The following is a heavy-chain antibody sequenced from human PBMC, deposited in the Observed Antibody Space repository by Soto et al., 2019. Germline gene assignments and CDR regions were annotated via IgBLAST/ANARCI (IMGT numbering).Heavy chain of an antibody. D-gene: IGHD5-12*01. CDR2: ISSDGNNK. J-gene: IGHJ5*02. CDR1: GFTVDSYG. CDR3: LKDLLQKTVATCYT. V-gene: IGHV3-30*18. Sequence: ESGGGVVQPGRSLRLSYAAYGFTVDSYGMHWVRQAPGKGLEWVSVISSDGNNKYYAESVKGRFIIYRDDINHILYLKRSSLREEHTAVYYCLKDLLQKTVATCYTWGQVTLVTVTS.